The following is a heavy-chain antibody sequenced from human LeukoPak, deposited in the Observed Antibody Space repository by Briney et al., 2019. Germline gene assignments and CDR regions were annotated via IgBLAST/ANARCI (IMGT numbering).Heavy chain of an antibody. D-gene: IGHD3-22*01. CDR2: IYHSGST. Sequence: SGTLSLTCAVSGGSISSSNWWSWVRQPPGKGLEWIGEIYHSGSTNYNPSLKSRVTISVDKSKNQFSLKLGSVTAADTAVYYCARGPGYYDSSGYYEIWGQGTLVTVSS. J-gene: IGHJ4*02. CDR1: GGSISSSNW. V-gene: IGHV4-4*02. CDR3: ARGPGYYDSSGYYEI.